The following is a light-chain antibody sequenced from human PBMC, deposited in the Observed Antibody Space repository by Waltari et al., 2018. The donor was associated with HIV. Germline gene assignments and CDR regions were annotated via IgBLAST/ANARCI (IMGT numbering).Light chain of an antibody. CDR3: QQRSNWPLYT. CDR2: DAS. J-gene: IGKJ2*01. V-gene: IGKV3-11*01. CDR1: QSFSSY. Sequence: EIVLTQSPATLSLSPGERATLSCRASQSFSSYLAWYQQKPGQAPRLLIYDASSRATGIPARFSGSGSGTDFTLTISSLEPEDFAVYYCQQRSNWPLYTFGQGTKLEIK.